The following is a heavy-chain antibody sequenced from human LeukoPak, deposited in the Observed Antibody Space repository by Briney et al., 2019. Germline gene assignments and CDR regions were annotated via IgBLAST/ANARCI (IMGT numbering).Heavy chain of an antibody. CDR2: IFYSGST. J-gene: IGHJ4*02. Sequence: PSETLSLTCTVSGGSISSYYWSWIRQPPGKGLEWIGYIFYSGSTNYNPSLKSRVTISVDTSKNQFSLKLSSVTAADTAVYYCARVGPWWEEDFDYWGQGTLVTVSS. V-gene: IGHV4-59*08. CDR1: GGSISSYY. CDR3: ARVGPWWEEDFDY. D-gene: IGHD1-26*01.